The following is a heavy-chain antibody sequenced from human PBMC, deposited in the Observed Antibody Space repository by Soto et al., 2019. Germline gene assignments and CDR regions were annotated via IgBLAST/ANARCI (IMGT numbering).Heavy chain of an antibody. V-gene: IGHV4-4*02. CDR1: GASISNSHW. Sequence: SETLSLTCVVSGASISNSHWLSWVRQPPGEGLEWIGEIYYSGSTYYNPSLKSRVTISVDTSKNQFSLKLSSVTAADTAVYYCARERFSGDCSSTSCPGRYFDYWGQGTLVTVSS. D-gene: IGHD2-2*01. J-gene: IGHJ4*02. CDR2: IYYSGST. CDR3: ARERFSGDCSSTSCPGRYFDY.